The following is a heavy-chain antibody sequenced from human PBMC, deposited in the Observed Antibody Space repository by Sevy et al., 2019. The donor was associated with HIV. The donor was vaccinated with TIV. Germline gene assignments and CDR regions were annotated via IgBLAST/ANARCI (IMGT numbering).Heavy chain of an antibody. V-gene: IGHV3-30*04. CDR1: GFIFNNYA. J-gene: IGHJ4*02. CDR3: ARALSTWYYFDY. Sequence: GGSLRLPCAVSGFIFNNYAMHWVRQAPGKGLEWAAGISHDGSNKYYGDSVKGRFTISRDNSKNTVYLQMNSLRAEDTAVYYCARALSTWYYFDYWGQGTLVTVSS. D-gene: IGHD6-13*01. CDR2: ISHDGSNK.